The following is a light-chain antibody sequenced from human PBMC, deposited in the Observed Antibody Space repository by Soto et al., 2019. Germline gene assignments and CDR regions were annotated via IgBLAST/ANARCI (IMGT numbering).Light chain of an antibody. CDR2: KTS. J-gene: IGKJ4*01. V-gene: IGKV1-5*03. CDR3: QQYKSFSLT. Sequence: DIQMTQSPSTLSASVGDRVTITCRDSQSISHWLAWYQQKPGKAPKLLIYKTSNLDSGVPSRFSGSGSGTEFSLTISSLQPDDFATYYCQQYKSFSLTVGGGTRVEVK. CDR1: QSISHW.